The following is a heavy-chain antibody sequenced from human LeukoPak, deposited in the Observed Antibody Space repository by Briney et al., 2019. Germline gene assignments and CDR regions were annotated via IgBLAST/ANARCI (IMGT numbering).Heavy chain of an antibody. CDR1: GYTLTELS. V-gene: IGHV1-24*01. Sequence: ASVKVSCKVSGYTLTELSMHWVRQAPGKGLEWMGGFDPEDGETIYAQKFQSRVTMTEDTSTDTAYMELSSLRSEDTAVYYCATTRGVLRFLEWLPDAFDIWGQGTMVTVSS. J-gene: IGHJ3*02. CDR3: ATTRGVLRFLEWLPDAFDI. D-gene: IGHD3-3*01. CDR2: FDPEDGET.